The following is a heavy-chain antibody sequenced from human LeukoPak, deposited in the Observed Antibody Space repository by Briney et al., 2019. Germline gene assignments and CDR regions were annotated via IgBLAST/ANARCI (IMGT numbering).Heavy chain of an antibody. J-gene: IGHJ4*02. CDR2: IIPILGIA. CDR1: GGTFSSYT. V-gene: IGHV1-69*02. D-gene: IGHD2-2*01. Sequence: SVKVSCKGYGGTFSSYTISWVRQAPGQGLESMGRIIPILGIANYAQKFQGRVTVTADKSTSTAYMELSSLRSEDTAVYYCAIDCSSTSCYQGNVYWGQGTLVTVSS. CDR3: AIDCSSTSCYQGNVY.